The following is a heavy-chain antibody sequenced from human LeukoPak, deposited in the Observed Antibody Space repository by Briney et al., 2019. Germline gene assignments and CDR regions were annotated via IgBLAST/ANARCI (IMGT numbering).Heavy chain of an antibody. CDR2: IKQDGSEK. D-gene: IGHD6-13*01. V-gene: IGHV3-7*01. J-gene: IGHJ4*02. CDR3: AKGGRSSSWYWAY. CDR1: GFTFSNYW. Sequence: GGSLRLSCAASGFTFSNYWMTWVRQAPGKGLEWVANIKQDGSEKYYVDSVKGRFTISRDNAKNSLYLQMNSLRAEDTAVYYCAKGGRSSSWYWAYWGQGTLVTVSS.